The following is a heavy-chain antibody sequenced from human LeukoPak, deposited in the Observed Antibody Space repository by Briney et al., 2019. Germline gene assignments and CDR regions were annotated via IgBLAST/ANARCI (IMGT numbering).Heavy chain of an antibody. J-gene: IGHJ4*02. CDR3: GRETPYGSLTFDY. V-gene: IGHV3-7*03. Sequence: GGSLRLSCVASGFIFSNYWMSWVRQAPGKGLEWVANTHGSEKYYVDSVKGRFTISRDNAKNSLYLQMNSLRAEDTAMYYCGRETPYGSLTFDYWGQGTLVTVSS. CDR2: THGSEK. CDR1: GFIFSNYW. D-gene: IGHD3-10*01.